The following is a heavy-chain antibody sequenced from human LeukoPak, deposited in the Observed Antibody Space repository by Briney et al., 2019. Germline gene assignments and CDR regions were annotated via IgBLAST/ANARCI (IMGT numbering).Heavy chain of an antibody. V-gene: IGHV4-39*01. Sequence: SETLSLTCTVSGGSIRSNSYYWGWIRQPPGKGLEWIGNIYYSGSTYYNPSLKSRVTISVDTSKSQFSLKLSAVTAADTAVFFCASVRRGFGESSKYYSYYYMDVWGNGTTVTISS. J-gene: IGHJ6*03. D-gene: IGHD3-10*01. CDR1: GGSIRSNSYY. CDR2: IYYSGST. CDR3: ASVRRGFGESSKYYSYYYMDV.